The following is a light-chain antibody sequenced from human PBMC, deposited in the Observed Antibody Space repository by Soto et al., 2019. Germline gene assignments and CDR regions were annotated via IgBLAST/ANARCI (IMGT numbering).Light chain of an antibody. CDR2: QAS. J-gene: IGKJ1*01. CDR1: QNINNC. Sequence: DIQMTQSPSTLSASVGDRIIITCRASQNINNCLAWYQQKPGKAPRLLIYQASSLEGGVPSRFSGSGSGTEFTLTISSLQPDDFATYYCQQCDSYWTFGQGTKVEIK. V-gene: IGKV1-5*03. CDR3: QQCDSYWT.